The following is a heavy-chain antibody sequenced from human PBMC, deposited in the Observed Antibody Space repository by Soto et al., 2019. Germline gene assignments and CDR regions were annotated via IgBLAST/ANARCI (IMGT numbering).Heavy chain of an antibody. Sequence: QITLKESGPTLVKPTQTLTLTCTFSGLSLSTSGVGVGWFRQPPGKALEWLGIIYWDDDKRYRPSLKSRLTITKDTSKNHLVLTMTNMGPVDTATYYCAHLPWKQLWPRAPVVYWGQGTPVTVSS. V-gene: IGHV2-5*02. CDR2: IYWDDDK. CDR3: AHLPWKQLWPRAPVVY. J-gene: IGHJ4*02. D-gene: IGHD5-18*01. CDR1: GLSLSTSGVG.